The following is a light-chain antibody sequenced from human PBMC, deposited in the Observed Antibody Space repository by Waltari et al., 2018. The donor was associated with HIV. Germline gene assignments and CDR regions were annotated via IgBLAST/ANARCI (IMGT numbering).Light chain of an antibody. CDR1: SSDVGGYNY. CDR3: SSYAGSSNLRV. J-gene: IGLJ2*01. V-gene: IGLV2-8*01. Sequence: QSALTQPPSASGSPGQSVTISCTGTSSDVGGYNYVSWYQQHPGKAPKLMIYEVTKRPAGVPVRFSGSKSGNTASLTVSGLQAEDEADYYCSSYAGSSNLRVFGGGTKLTVL. CDR2: EVT.